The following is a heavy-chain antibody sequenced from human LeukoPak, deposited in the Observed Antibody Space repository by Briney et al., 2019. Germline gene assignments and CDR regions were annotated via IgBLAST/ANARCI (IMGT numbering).Heavy chain of an antibody. CDR2: IYHSGST. D-gene: IGHD3-22*01. CDR3: AGKYYYDSSGYFYVDY. Sequence: SETLSLTCTVSGGSISSYFWSWIRQFPGKGLEWIGSIYHSGSTYYNPSLRSRVTISIDTSKNQFSLKVNSVTAADTAVYYCAGKYYYDSSGYFYVDYWGQGALVTVSS. V-gene: IGHV4-59*04. J-gene: IGHJ4*02. CDR1: GGSISSYF.